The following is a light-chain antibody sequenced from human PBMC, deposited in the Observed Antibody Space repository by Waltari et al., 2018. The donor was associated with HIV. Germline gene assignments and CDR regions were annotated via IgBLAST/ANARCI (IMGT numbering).Light chain of an antibody. CDR2: DED. J-gene: IGLJ2*01. CDR3: QVWDMDADLPI. CDR1: TIGRKS. V-gene: IGLV3-21*02. Sequence: SYVLTQPPSLSVAPGQTATITCGGDTIGRKSVHWYQQKPGQAPILVIFDEDDRPSGIPDVFSGSTSGNTATLAITRVGAGHEADYCCQVWDMDADLPIFGGGTTVTVL.